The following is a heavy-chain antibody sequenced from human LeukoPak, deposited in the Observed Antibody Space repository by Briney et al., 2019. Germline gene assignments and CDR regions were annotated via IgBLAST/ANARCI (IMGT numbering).Heavy chain of an antibody. CDR1: GGPISRYW. Sequence: SETLSLNCSASGGPISRYWWSWIRPPAGKGLEFIGRIYTTGRTNYNPSLKSRVSMSVDTSKNKFSLELRSVTAADTAVYFCARAGYTISSYRFDYWGQGALVTVSS. J-gene: IGHJ4*02. D-gene: IGHD3-16*02. CDR3: ARAGYTISSYRFDY. CDR2: IYTTGRT. V-gene: IGHV4-4*07.